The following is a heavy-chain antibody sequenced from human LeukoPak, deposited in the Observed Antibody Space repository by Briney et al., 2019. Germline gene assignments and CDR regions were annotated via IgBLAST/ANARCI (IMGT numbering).Heavy chain of an antibody. D-gene: IGHD3-22*01. Sequence: GGSLRLSRAASGFIFSIYWMSCVRQAPGKGLEGGANIKQDGSEKYSVDSVKGRFTISRDNAKTSLYLQMNSLRAEDTAVYYCARGGYYYDSSGYYDYWGQGTLVTVSS. CDR3: ARGGYYYDSSGYYDY. CDR2: IKQDGSEK. CDR1: GFIFSIYW. V-gene: IGHV3-7*01. J-gene: IGHJ4*02.